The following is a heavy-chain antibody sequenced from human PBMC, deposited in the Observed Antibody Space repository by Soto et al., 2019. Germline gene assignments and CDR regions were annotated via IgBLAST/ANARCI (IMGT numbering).Heavy chain of an antibody. V-gene: IGHV1-24*01. J-gene: IGHJ6*02. CDR3: AKRHGYYYGMDV. Sequence: ASVKVSCKVSGYTLTELSMHWVRQAPGKGLEWMGGFDREDGETIYAQKFQGRVTMTEDTSADTAYMELSSLRSEDTAMYYCAKRHGYYYGMDVWGQGTTVTVSS. CDR1: GYTLTELS. CDR2: FDREDGET.